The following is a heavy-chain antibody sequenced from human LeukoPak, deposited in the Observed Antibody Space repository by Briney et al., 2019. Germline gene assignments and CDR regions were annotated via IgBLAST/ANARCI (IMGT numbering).Heavy chain of an antibody. D-gene: IGHD3-10*01. J-gene: IGHJ4*02. CDR1: GFTFSSYW. CDR3: ARESAGYYGSGSPSF. Sequence: GGSLRLSCGASGFTFSSYWMNWVRQAPGEGLVWVSRMNSDGSSTSYADSVKGRFTISRDNAKNSLYLQMNSLRAEDTAVYYCARESAGYYGSGSPSFWGQGTLVTVSS. V-gene: IGHV3-74*01. CDR2: MNSDGSST.